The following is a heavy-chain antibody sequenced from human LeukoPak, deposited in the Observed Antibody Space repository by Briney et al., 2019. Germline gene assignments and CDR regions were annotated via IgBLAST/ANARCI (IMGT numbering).Heavy chain of an antibody. V-gene: IGHV1-18*01. J-gene: IGHJ5*02. CDR2: ISAYNGNT. D-gene: IGHD3-3*01. Sequence: GASVKVSCKASGYTFTSYGISWVRQAPGQGLEWMGWISAYNGNTNYAQKLQGRVTMTTDTSTSTAYMELRSLRAGDTARYYCAKGGQDFDFWRFDLWGQGILVIVSS. CDR1: GYTFTSYG. CDR3: AKGGQDFDFWRFDL.